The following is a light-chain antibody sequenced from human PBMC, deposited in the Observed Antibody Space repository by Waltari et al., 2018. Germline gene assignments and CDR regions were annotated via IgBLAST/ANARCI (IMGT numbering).Light chain of an antibody. CDR1: QTVITY. CDR3: QQRYYWPPWT. Sequence: EIVLTQSLATLSLSPGERATLSCRASQTVITYLAWYQQKPGQAPRLLISDASNRVPGIPARFSGSGSGTDLTLTISSLEPEDFAVYYCQQRYYWPPWTFGQGTKVELK. V-gene: IGKV3-11*01. J-gene: IGKJ1*01. CDR2: DAS.